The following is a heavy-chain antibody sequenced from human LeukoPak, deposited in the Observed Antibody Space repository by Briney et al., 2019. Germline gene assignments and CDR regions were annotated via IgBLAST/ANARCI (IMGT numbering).Heavy chain of an antibody. Sequence: GSLSISCATSGFNFNSFAMSWVRQASGKGLEWGSAIYSTGIATYYADSVKGRFTISKDKSKNTLYLQMSGLRAEDTAVYYCAKAADGVPPGKPLNWFDPRGQGTLVTVSS. CDR1: GFNFNSFA. CDR3: AKAADGVPPGKPLNWFDP. V-gene: IGHV3-23*05. CDR2: IYSTGIAT. J-gene: IGHJ5*02. D-gene: IGHD2-2*02.